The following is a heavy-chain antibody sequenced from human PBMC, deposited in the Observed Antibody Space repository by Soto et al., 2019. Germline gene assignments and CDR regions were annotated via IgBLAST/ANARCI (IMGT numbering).Heavy chain of an antibody. CDR1: GGSFSGYY. CDR3: ARGIRVGATITNYYYGMDV. V-gene: IGHV4-34*01. D-gene: IGHD5-12*01. CDR2: INHRGST. J-gene: IGHJ6*02. Sequence: SETLALTCAVYGGSFSGYYWGWLRQPPGKGREWIGEINHRGSTNYKPSLKSRVTISVDTSKNQFSLKLSSVTAADTAVYYCARGIRVGATITNYYYGMDVWGQGTTVTVS.